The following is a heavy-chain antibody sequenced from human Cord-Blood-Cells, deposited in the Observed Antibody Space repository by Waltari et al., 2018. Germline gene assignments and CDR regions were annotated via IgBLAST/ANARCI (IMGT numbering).Heavy chain of an antibody. Sequence: EVQLVQSGAEVKKPGEALNISWTGSAYSFHSNWPGRVRQLPGKGLEVMWIIYPGDSDTRYSPSFQGQVTISADKSISTAYLQWSSLKASDTAMYYCASATYSNYAFDSWGQGTMVTVSS. CDR2: IYPGDSDT. D-gene: IGHD4-4*01. CDR3: ASATYSNYAFDS. J-gene: IGHJ3*02. V-gene: IGHV5-51*03. CDR1: AYSFHSNW.